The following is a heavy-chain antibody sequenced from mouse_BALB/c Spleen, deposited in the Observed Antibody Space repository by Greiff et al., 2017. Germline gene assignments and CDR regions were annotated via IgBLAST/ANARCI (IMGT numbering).Heavy chain of an antibody. CDR3: ARSSSSYGAMDY. Sequence: VQLQQSGPELVKPGASVKISCKASGYAFSSSWMNWVKQRPGQGLEWIGRIYPGDGDTNYNGKFKGKATLTADKSSSTAYMQLSSLTSVDSAVYFCARSSSSYGAMDYWGQGTSVTVSS. J-gene: IGHJ4*01. CDR1: GYAFSSSW. D-gene: IGHD1-1*01. V-gene: IGHV1-82*01. CDR2: IYPGDGDT.